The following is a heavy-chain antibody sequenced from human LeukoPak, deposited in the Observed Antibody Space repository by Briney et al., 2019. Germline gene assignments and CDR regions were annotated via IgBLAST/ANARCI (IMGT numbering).Heavy chain of an antibody. CDR1: GYTFSSYG. V-gene: IGHV1-18*01. CDR3: ARDWGYSSGWLEYFQH. J-gene: IGHJ1*01. Sequence: ASVKVSCKASGYTFSSYGISWVRQAPGQGLEWMGWISAYNGNTNYAQKLQGRVTMTTDTSTTTAYMELRSLRSDDTAVYYCARDWGYSSGWLEYFQHWGQGTLVTVSS. CDR2: ISAYNGNT. D-gene: IGHD6-19*01.